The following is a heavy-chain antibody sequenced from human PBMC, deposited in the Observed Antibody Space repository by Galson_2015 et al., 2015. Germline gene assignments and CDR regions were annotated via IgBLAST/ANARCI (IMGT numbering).Heavy chain of an antibody. D-gene: IGHD1-26*01. CDR1: GFTFSSYS. V-gene: IGHV3-21*04. CDR3: ANTPRISGSYSVSDY. CDR2: ISSSSSYI. Sequence: SLRLSCAASGFTFSSYSMNWVRQAPGKGLEWVSSISSSSSYIYYADSVKGRFTISRDNSKNTLYLQMNSLRAEDTAVYYCANTPRISGSYSVSDYWGQGTLVTVSS. J-gene: IGHJ4*02.